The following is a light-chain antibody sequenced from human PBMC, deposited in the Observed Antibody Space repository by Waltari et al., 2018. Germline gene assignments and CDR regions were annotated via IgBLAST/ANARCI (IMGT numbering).Light chain of an antibody. CDR2: DFT. J-gene: IGLJ3*02. Sequence: QSALTQPASVSGSPGQSITISCTGTSNDVDYTSVSWYQQHPGKAPKLMIYDFTKRPSGVSNRFSGSKSGNTASLTISGLQAEDEADYHCSSYTSSNTVVFGGGTKLTVL. V-gene: IGLV2-14*01. CDR3: SSYTSSNTVV. CDR1: SNDVDYTS.